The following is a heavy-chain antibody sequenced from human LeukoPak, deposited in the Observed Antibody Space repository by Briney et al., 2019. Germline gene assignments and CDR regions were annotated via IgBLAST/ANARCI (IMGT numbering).Heavy chain of an antibody. D-gene: IGHD3-22*01. CDR3: ARSSGLDSSGYYPPGG. CDR1: GFTFSDYY. Sequence: PGGSLRLSCAASGFTFSDYYMSWIRQAPGKGLEWVSSISSSSSYIYYADSVKGRFTISRDNAKNSLYLQMDSLRAEDTAVYYCARSSGLDSSGYYPPGGWGQGTLVIVSS. CDR2: ISSSSSYI. J-gene: IGHJ4*02. V-gene: IGHV3-11*06.